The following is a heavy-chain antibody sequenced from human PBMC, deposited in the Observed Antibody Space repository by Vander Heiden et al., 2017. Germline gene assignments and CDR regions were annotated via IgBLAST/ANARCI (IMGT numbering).Heavy chain of an antibody. D-gene: IGHD7-27*01. CDR1: GDSVSRNSAA. Sequence: QVQLQQSGPGLVKPSQTLSLTCSISGDSVSRNSAAGNWIRQSPSRGLEWLGRTYYRSKWYNDYVVSVKSRITIKSDTFKNQFSLQLNSVTPEDTAVYYCARDRSALGSHYFDSWGQGTLVTVSS. V-gene: IGHV6-1*01. CDR2: TYYRSKWYN. J-gene: IGHJ4*02. CDR3: ARDRSALGSHYFDS.